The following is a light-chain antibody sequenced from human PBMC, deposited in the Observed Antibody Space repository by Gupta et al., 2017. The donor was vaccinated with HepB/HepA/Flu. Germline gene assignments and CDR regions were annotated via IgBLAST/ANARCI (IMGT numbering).Light chain of an antibody. V-gene: IGKV1-39*01. CDR2: AAS. CDR1: QSISSY. Sequence: DIQMTQSPSSLSASEGDRVTITCRASQSISSYLNWYQQKPGKAPKLLIYAASSLQSGVPSRFSGSGSGTDFTLTISSLQPEDFATYYCQQSYSTPGTFGQWTKVEIK. CDR3: QQSYSTPGT. J-gene: IGKJ1*01.